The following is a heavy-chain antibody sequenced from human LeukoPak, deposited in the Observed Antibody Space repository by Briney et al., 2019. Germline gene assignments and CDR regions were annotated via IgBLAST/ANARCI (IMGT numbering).Heavy chain of an antibody. CDR2: IWYDGSNK. V-gene: IGHV3-33*08. CDR3: ARDLGWFGELGSYYYYYGMDV. D-gene: IGHD3-10*01. J-gene: IGHJ6*02. Sequence: AGSLRLSCAASGFTFSSYGMNWIRQAPGKGLEWVAVIWYDGSNKYYADSVKGRFTISRDNSKNTLYLQMNSLRAEDTAVYYCARDLGWFGELGSYYYYYGMDVWGQGTTVTVS. CDR1: GFTFSSYG.